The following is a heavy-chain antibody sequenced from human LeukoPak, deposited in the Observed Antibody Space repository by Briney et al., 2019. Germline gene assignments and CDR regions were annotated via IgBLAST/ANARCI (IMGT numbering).Heavy chain of an antibody. CDR1: GFTFSSYA. V-gene: IGHV3-30-3*01. CDR2: ISYDGSNK. D-gene: IGHD4-17*01. CDR3: AKEGYGDYPFDY. Sequence: GGSLRLSCAASGFTFSSYAMHWVRQAPGKGLEWVAVISYDGSNKYYADSVKGRFTISRDNSKNTLYLQMNSLRAEDTAVYYCAKEGYGDYPFDYWGQGTLVTVSS. J-gene: IGHJ4*02.